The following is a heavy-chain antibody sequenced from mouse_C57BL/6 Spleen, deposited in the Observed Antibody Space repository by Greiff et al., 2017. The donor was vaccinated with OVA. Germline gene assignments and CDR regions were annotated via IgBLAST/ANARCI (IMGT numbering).Heavy chain of an antibody. CDR1: GYTFTSYW. CDR2: IDPSDSYT. Sequence: QVQLQQPGAELVKPGASVKLSCKASGYTFTSYWMQWVKQRPGQGLEWIGEIDPSDSYTNYNQKFKGKATLTVDTSSSTAYMQLSSLTSEDSAVYYCARFLGRYFDVWGTGTTVTVSS. J-gene: IGHJ1*03. D-gene: IGHD4-1*01. CDR3: ARFLGRYFDV. V-gene: IGHV1-50*01.